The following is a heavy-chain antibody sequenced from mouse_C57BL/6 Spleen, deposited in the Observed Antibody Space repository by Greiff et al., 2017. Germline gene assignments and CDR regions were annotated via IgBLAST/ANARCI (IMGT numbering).Heavy chain of an antibody. J-gene: IGHJ2*01. CDR2: ILPGSGST. CDR1: GYTFTGYW. D-gene: IGHD1-1*01. Sequence: QVQLKESGAELMKPGASVKLSCKATGYTFTGYWIEWVKQRPGHGLEWIGEILPGSGSTNYNEKFKGKATFTADTSSNTAYMQLSSLTTEDSAIYYCARRDYDYGSRDPHFDYWGQGTTLTVSS. CDR3: ARRDYDYGSRDPHFDY. V-gene: IGHV1-9*01.